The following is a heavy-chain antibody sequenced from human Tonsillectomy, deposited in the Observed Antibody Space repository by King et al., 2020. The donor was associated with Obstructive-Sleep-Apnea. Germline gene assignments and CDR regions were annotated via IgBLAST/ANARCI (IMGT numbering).Heavy chain of an antibody. Sequence: QLVQSGGGVVQPGRSLRLSCAASGFTFSNFGMHWVRQAPGKGLDWVAFIWYDGSNKYYADSVKGRFTISRDNSKNTLYLQMNSLRAEDTAVYYCAKDSDSYDSGGYPDYWGQGTLVTVSS. CDR3: AKDSDSYDSGGYPDY. D-gene: IGHD3-22*01. J-gene: IGHJ4*02. CDR1: GFTFSNFG. CDR2: IWYDGSNK. V-gene: IGHV3-30*02.